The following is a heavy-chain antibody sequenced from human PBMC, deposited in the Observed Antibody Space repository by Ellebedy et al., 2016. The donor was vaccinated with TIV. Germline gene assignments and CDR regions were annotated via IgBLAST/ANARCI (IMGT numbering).Heavy chain of an antibody. CDR2: IYYSGST. Sequence: SETLSLTXTVSGGSISSYYWSWIRQPPGKGLEWIGYIYYSGSTNYNPSLRSRVTISIDTAKNQFSLKLSSVTAADTAMYYCARGRKEGSGYWFDALDIWGQGTMVTVSS. D-gene: IGHD3-3*01. CDR3: ARGRKEGSGYWFDALDI. V-gene: IGHV4-59*01. CDR1: GGSISSYY. J-gene: IGHJ3*02.